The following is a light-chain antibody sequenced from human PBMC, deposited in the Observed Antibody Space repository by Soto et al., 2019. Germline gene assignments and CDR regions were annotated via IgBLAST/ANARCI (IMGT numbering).Light chain of an antibody. Sequence: QSVLTQPPSVSGAPGQRVTISCTGSSSNIGAGYDVHWYQQLPGTAPKLLIYGNSNRPSGVPDRFSGSKSGTSASLALTGLQAEDEADYYCQSSDSSLGGFVVFGGGTKGTVL. CDR3: QSSDSSLGGFVV. CDR1: SSNIGAGYD. CDR2: GNS. V-gene: IGLV1-40*01. J-gene: IGLJ2*01.